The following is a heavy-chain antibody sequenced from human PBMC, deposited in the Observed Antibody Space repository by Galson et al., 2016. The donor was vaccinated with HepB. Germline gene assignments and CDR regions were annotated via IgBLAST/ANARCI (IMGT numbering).Heavy chain of an antibody. D-gene: IGHD3-10*01. J-gene: IGHJ5*02. CDR3: ARQRTVTLLPYGTGRYDNIAYFDP. CDR1: GGSLSGYY. V-gene: IGHV4-34*01. Sequence: CAVYGGSLSGYYWSWIRQPPGKGLEWIGEINDSGRTNYNLSLKSRVTISVDTSKTQISLRLNSVTAADTAVYYCARQRTVTLLPYGTGRYDNIAYFDPWGQGTLVTVSS. CDR2: INDSGRT.